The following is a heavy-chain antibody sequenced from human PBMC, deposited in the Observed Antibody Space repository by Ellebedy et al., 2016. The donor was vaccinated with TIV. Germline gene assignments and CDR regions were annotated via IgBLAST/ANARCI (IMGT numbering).Heavy chain of an antibody. J-gene: IGHJ4*02. D-gene: IGHD3-3*01. CDR3: ATATGFWSGYFDLDDY. V-gene: IGHV3-33*08. Sequence: GESLKISCAASGFTFSSYGMHWVRQAPGKGPEWVAVIWYDGSQKYYADSVKGRFTISRDNSKNTLYLQMNSLRAEDTAVYYCATATGFWSGYFDLDDYWGQGTLVTVSS. CDR1: GFTFSSYG. CDR2: IWYDGSQK.